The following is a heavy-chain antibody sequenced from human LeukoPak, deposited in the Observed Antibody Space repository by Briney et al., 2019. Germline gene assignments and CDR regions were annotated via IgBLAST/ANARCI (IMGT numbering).Heavy chain of an antibody. V-gene: IGHV4-39*07. Sequence: PSETLSLTCTVSGGSISSSSYYWGWIRQPPGKGLEWIGSIYYSGRTYYNPSLKSRVTISVDTSKNQFSLKLRSVTAADTAVYYCARDLDYLDYWGQGTLVTVSS. CDR1: GGSISSSSYY. J-gene: IGHJ4*02. CDR3: ARDLDYLDY. CDR2: IYYSGRT.